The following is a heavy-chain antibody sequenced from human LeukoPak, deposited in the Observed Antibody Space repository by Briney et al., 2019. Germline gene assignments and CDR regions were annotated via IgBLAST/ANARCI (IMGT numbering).Heavy chain of an antibody. D-gene: IGHD6-13*01. V-gene: IGHV3-48*01. CDR1: GFTFSSYS. Sequence: SGGSLRLSCAASGFTFSSYSMNWVRQAPGKGLEWVSYISSSSSTIYYADSVKGRFTISRDNAKNSLYLQMNSLRAEDTAVYHCARSSRFIAAAGRSFDYWGQGTLVTVSS. J-gene: IGHJ4*02. CDR2: ISSSSSTI. CDR3: ARSSRFIAAAGRSFDY.